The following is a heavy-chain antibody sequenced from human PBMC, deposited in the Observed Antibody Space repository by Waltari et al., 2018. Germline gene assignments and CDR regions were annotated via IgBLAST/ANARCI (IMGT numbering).Heavy chain of an antibody. CDR3: AEGGGYCSGGSCYGRRRFDY. V-gene: IGHV1-24*01. J-gene: IGHJ4*02. D-gene: IGHD2-15*01. CDR2: FDPEDGEK. Sequence: QVQLVQYGAEVKKPGASVKVSCKVSGYTLTELSMHWVRQAPGKGLEWMGGFDPEDGEKIYAQKVKSRVTITEDRTTDTANMELSSLRSEETAGYYCAEGGGYCSGGSCYGRRRFDYWGQGTLVTVSS. CDR1: GYTLTELS.